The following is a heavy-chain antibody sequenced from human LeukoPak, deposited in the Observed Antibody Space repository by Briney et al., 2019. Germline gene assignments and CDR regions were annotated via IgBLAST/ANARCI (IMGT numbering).Heavy chain of an antibody. J-gene: IGHJ5*02. CDR1: GGSISSSRSY. V-gene: IGHV4-39*07. D-gene: IGHD4-11*01. CDR3: SREGYSCPNWFDT. CDR2: IYYNGDT. Sequence: SETLSLTCSVSGGSISSSRSYWGWIRQTPGKGLEWVGSIYYNGDTYYNPSFKSRVSMSVDTAKNQISLILTSVTAADTAGYYCSREGYSCPNWFDTWGQGTLVTVSS.